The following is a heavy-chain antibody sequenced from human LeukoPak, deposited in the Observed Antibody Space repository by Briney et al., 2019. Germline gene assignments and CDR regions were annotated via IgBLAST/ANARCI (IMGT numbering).Heavy chain of an antibody. V-gene: IGHV4-34*01. D-gene: IGHD4-17*01. J-gene: IGHJ3*02. CDR2: INHSGST. Sequence: SETLSLTCAVYGGSFSGYYWSWIRQPPGKGLEGIGEINHSGSTNYNPSLKSRVTISVDTSKNQFSLKLSSVTAADTAVYYCARDDYGDYEAFDIWGQGTMVTVSS. CDR1: GGSFSGYY. CDR3: ARDDYGDYEAFDI.